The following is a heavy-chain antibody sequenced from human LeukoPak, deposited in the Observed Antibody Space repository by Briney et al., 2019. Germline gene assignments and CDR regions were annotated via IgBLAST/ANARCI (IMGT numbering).Heavy chain of an antibody. V-gene: IGHV4-59*01. Sequence: SETLSLTSSVSGGSISSYYWSWIRQPPEKGLEWIGYIHYSGSTSYNPYLKSLVTMSVDTSKNQFSLKVSSVTAADTAVYYCARGGGSWYADYWGQGILVTVSS. D-gene: IGHD6-13*01. J-gene: IGHJ4*02. CDR3: ARGGGSWYADY. CDR1: GGSISSYY. CDR2: IHYSGST.